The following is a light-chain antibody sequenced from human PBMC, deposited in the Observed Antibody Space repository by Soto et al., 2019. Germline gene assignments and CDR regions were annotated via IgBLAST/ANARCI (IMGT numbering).Light chain of an antibody. CDR2: EDN. V-gene: IGLV6-57*04. CDR1: SGSIASNY. CDR3: QSYDSSNQV. J-gene: IGLJ2*01. Sequence: NFMLTQPHSVSESPGKTVTISCTRSSGSIASNYVQWYQQRPGSAHTTVIYEDNQRPSGVPDRFSGSIDSSSNSAPLTISGLKTEDEADYYCQSYDSSNQVFGGGTKLTVL.